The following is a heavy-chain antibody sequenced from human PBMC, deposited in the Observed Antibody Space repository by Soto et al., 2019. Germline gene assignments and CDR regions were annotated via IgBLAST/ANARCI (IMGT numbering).Heavy chain of an antibody. J-gene: IGHJ3*02. CDR1: GYTFTSYG. CDR2: ISAYNGNT. CDR3: ARVEPTFSGRLALNAFDI. V-gene: IGHV1-18*01. Sequence: ASVKVSCKASGYTFTSYGISWVRQAPGQGLEWMGWISAYNGNTNYAQKLQGRVTMTTDTTTSTAYMELRSLRSDDTAVYYCARVEPTFSGRLALNAFDIWGQGTMVTVSS. D-gene: IGHD3-10*01.